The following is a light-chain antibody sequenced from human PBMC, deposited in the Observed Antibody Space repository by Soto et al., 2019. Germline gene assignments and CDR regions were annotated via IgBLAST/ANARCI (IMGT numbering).Light chain of an antibody. J-gene: IGKJ5*01. V-gene: IGKV3-20*01. CDR3: QQYNNWPIT. CDR2: GAS. Sequence: EIVLTQSPGTLSLSPGERVTLSCRASQSVSDNSLAWYQQKPGQAPRLLIYGASSRATGIPDRFSGSGSGTDFTLTISSLQSEDFAVYYCQQYNNWPITFGQGTRLEIK. CDR1: QSVSDNS.